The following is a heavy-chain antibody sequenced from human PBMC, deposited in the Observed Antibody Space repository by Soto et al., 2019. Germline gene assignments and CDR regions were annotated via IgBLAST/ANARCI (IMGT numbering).Heavy chain of an antibody. Sequence: DVQLLESGGGLVQPGGTLRLSCAASGFTFSAYTMSWVRQAPGKGPEWVSSVTGSGSTTNSADSVKGRFSISRDNSKDTLYLQMSSLRADDTAVYYCAKAGSNQGWLGAFDSWGQGTLVIVSS. V-gene: IGHV3-23*01. CDR1: GFTFSAYT. CDR3: AKAGSNQGWLGAFDS. CDR2: VTGSGSTT. D-gene: IGHD3-10*01. J-gene: IGHJ5*01.